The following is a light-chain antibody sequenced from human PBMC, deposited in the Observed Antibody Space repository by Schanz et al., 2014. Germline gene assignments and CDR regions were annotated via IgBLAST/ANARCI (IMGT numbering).Light chain of an antibody. CDR2: GAS. CDR1: QSISSN. J-gene: IGKJ1*01. V-gene: IGKV3-15*01. CDR3: QQYSYWPLT. Sequence: EIVMTQSSGTLSVSPGERATLSCRASQSISSNLAWYQQKPGQAPRLLIYGASTRATGIPARFSGSGSGTELTLTISSLQSEDFAVYYCQQYSYWPLTFGQGTKVEIK.